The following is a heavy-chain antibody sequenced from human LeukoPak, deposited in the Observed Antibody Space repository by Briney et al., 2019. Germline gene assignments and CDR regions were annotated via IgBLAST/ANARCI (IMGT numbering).Heavy chain of an antibody. J-gene: IGHJ5*02. CDR2: INPSGGST. D-gene: IGHD3-16*01. Sequence: ASVKVSCKASGYTFTSYYMHWVRQAPGQGLEWMGIINPSGGSTSYAQKFQGRVTMTRDTSTSTVYMELSSLRSEDTAVYYCAREYYDYVWGSFSTNWFDPWGQGTLVTVSS. CDR3: AREYYDYVWGSFSTNWFDP. CDR1: GYTFTSYY. V-gene: IGHV1-46*01.